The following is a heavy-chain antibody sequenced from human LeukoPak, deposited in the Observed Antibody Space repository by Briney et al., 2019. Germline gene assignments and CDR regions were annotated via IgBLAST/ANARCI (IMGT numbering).Heavy chain of an antibody. CDR2: IRYDGSNK. CDR1: GFTFSSYG. V-gene: IGHV3-33*01. CDR3: ARLNEPAAPIPYYYYYYGMDV. D-gene: IGHD2-2*01. J-gene: IGHJ6*02. Sequence: GGSLRLSCAASGFTFSSYGMHWVRQAPGKGLEWVAVIRYDGSNKYYADSVKGRFTISRDNSKNTLYLQMNSLRAEDTAVCYCARLNEPAAPIPYYYYYYGMDVWGQGTTVTVSS.